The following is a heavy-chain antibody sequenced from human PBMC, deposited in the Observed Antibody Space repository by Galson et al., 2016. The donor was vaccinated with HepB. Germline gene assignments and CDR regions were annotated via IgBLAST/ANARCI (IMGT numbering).Heavy chain of an antibody. CDR3: ARYVAGPPFYNLDV. CDR1: GFVFGDYD. Sequence: SLRLSCAASGFVFGDYDIHWVRQPIGKGLEWVSGIDSVGHTYYAASVKGRFTISRDNSKNTLYLQMNRLRAEDTAVYFCARYVAGPPFYNLDVWGQGTTVTVSS. D-gene: IGHD6-19*01. V-gene: IGHV3-13*01. J-gene: IGHJ6*02. CDR2: IDSVGHT.